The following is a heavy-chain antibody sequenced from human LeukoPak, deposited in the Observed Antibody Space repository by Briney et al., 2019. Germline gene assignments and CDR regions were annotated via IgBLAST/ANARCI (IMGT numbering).Heavy chain of an antibody. J-gene: IGHJ6*03. CDR3: ARDNVGVVPAASVPYYYYYMDV. Sequence: PGGSLRLSCAASGFTFSSYWMHWVRQAPGKGLVWVSRINSDGSSTSYADSVKGRFTISRDNAKNTLYLQMNSLRAEDTAVYYCARDNVGVVPAASVPYYYYYMDVWGKGTTVTVS. CDR1: GFTFSSYW. D-gene: IGHD2-2*01. V-gene: IGHV3-74*01. CDR2: INSDGSST.